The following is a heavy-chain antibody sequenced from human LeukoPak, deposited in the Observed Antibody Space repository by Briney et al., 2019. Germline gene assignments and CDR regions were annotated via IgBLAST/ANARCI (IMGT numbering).Heavy chain of an antibody. J-gene: IGHJ5*02. CDR2: INPNSGGT. V-gene: IGHV1-2*02. Sequence: ASVKVSCKASGYTYTGYYMHWVRQAPGQGLEWMGWINPNSGGTNYAQKFQGRVTMTRDTSISTAYMELSRLRSDDTAVYYCARKEATSQNWFDPWGQGTLVTVSS. CDR3: ARKEATSQNWFDP. CDR1: GYTYTGYY. D-gene: IGHD1-26*01.